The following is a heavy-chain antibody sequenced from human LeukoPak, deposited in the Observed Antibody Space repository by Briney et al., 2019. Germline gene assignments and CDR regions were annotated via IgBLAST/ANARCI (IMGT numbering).Heavy chain of an antibody. CDR1: GFTFSSYA. J-gene: IGHJ6*04. D-gene: IGHD3-10*02. V-gene: IGHV3-48*04. Sequence: GGSLRLSCAASGFTFSSYAMSWVRQAPGKGLEWVSYISSSSSTVYYADSVKGRFTISRDNAKNSLYLQMNSLRAEDTAVYYCAELGITMIGGVWGKGTTVTISS. CDR2: ISSSSSTV. CDR3: AELGITMIGGV.